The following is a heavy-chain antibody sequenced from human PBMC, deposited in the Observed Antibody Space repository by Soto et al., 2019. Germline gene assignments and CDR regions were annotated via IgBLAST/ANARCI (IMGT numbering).Heavy chain of an antibody. CDR1: GYTFTSYG. CDR3: ARAGYFDSSGSSNYYYDGMNV. D-gene: IGHD3-22*01. CDR2: ISAYDGNT. V-gene: IGHV1-18*01. J-gene: IGHJ6*04. Sequence: QAQLVQSGAEVKKPGASVKVSCKASGYTFTSYGIDWVRQAPGQGLEWLGWISAYDGNTKYAQILQGRVSLTTDTATNTVYMALTSVRSDDTDVDFCARAGYFDSSGSSNYYYDGMNVWGEGTTVTVSS.